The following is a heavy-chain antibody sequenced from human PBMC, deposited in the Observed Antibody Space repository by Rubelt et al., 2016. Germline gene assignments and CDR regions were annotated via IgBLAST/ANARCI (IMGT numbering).Heavy chain of an antibody. CDR2: ISQGGTT. CDR3: ARLDTINDY. J-gene: IGHJ4*02. V-gene: IGHV4-34*01. D-gene: IGHD2-2*01. CDR1: GGSFSGYS. Sequence: QVQLQQWGAGLLKPAETLSLTCAVYGGSFSGYSWSWIRLSPGKGLEWIGEISQGGTTNYNPSLKSRVTITSKNQFSLKLNSVTAADTAVYYCARLDTINDYWGQGTLVTVSS.